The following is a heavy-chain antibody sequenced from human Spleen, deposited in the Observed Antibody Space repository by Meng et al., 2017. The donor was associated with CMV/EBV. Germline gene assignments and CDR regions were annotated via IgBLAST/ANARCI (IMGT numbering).Heavy chain of an antibody. J-gene: IGHJ4*02. CDR2: IIPRIATT. CDR3: ARTVVDIVSAIIPSYFDY. CDR1: FSSHA. D-gene: IGHD5/OR15-5a*01. V-gene: IGHV1-69*04. Sequence: FSSHAVSWVRQAPGQGLEWMGRIIPRIATTIYTQKFQDRVTITADTSTNTVYMELSSLRSEDTAVYYCARTVVDIVSAIIPSYFDYWGQGTLVTVSS.